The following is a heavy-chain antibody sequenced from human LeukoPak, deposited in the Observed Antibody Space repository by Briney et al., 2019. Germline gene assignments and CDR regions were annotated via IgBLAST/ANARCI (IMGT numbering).Heavy chain of an antibody. D-gene: IGHD3-10*01. V-gene: IGHV1-69-2*01. CDR1: GYIFKNYF. J-gene: IGHJ4*02. Sequence: ASVKISCKAPGYIFKNYFIHWIQQSPGKGLKWMGRIDPADGETKYAEKFQGRVTLTADTPTETVYMEMSSLRFEDTALYYCSTVFAGYNSVIMPPVVPDYWGQGTLVSVSA. CDR2: IDPADGET. CDR3: STVFAGYNSVIMPPVVPDY.